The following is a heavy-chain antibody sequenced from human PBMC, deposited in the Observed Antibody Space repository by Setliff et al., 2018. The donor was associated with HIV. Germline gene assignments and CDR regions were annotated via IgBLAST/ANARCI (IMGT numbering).Heavy chain of an antibody. CDR3: ARDWVTRSNYYGSGSPWYFDF. V-gene: IGHV4-4*07. J-gene: IGHJ2*01. CDR2: VYASAYS. Sequence: PSETLSLTCTVSGDSIGDYYWNWIRQPAGKGLEWIGRVYASAYSNYNPSLKSRVTMSVYTSQNQFSLKLRSVNASDTAVYYCARDWVTRSNYYGSGSPWYFDFWGRGILVTVSS. D-gene: IGHD3-10*01. CDR1: GDSIGDYY.